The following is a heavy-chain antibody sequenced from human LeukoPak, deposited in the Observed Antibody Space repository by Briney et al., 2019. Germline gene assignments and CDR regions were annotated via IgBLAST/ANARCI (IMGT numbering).Heavy chain of an antibody. CDR1: GFTFSSYS. V-gene: IGHV3-21*01. CDR2: ISSSSRYI. Sequence: PGGSLRLSCAASGFTFSSYSMNWVRQAPGKGLEWVSSISSSSRYIYYADSVKGRFTISRDNAKNSLYLQMNSLRAEDTAVYYCAREGVGATLPFDPWGQGTLVTVSS. J-gene: IGHJ5*02. CDR3: AREGVGATLPFDP. D-gene: IGHD1-26*01.